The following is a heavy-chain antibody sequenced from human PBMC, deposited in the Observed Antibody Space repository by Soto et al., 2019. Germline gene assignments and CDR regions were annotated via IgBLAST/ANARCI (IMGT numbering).Heavy chain of an antibody. D-gene: IGHD3-16*01. CDR1: GASIRSYH. J-gene: IGHJ5*02. V-gene: IGHV4-4*07. CDR3: AKDVSSRRWFDP. CDR2: MQHTGNT. Sequence: QVQLQESGPGLVKPSETLSLTCAVSGASIRSYHWSWIRQPAGKGLEWIGRMQHTGNTNYNPSLKSRVTMSVDTSKNQISLKMTSVTAAATAVYFCAKDVSSRRWFDPWGQGILVIVSS.